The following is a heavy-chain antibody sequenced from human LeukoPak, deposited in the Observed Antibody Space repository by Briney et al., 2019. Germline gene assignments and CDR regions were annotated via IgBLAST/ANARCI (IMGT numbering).Heavy chain of an antibody. Sequence: SETLSLTCAVYGGSFSGYYWSWIRQPPGKGLEWIGEINHSGSTNYNPSLKSRVTISVDTSKNQFSLKLSSVTAADTAVYYCVDVSSSWYSYHWGQGTLVTVSS. CDR1: GGSFSGYY. V-gene: IGHV4-34*01. CDR2: INHSGST. D-gene: IGHD6-13*01. CDR3: VDVSSSWYSYH. J-gene: IGHJ5*02.